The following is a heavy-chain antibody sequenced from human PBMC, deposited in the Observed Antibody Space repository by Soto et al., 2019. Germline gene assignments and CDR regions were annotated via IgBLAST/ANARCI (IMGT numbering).Heavy chain of an antibody. CDR3: ARDCRDGYRWDAFAI. J-gene: IGHJ3*02. CDR1: GFTFSSYW. D-gene: IGHD5-12*01. V-gene: IGHV3-7*01. CDR2: IKQDGSEK. Sequence: EVQLVESGGGLDQPGGSLRLSCAASGFTFSSYWMSWVRQAPGKGLEWVANIKQDGSEKYYVDSVKGRFTISRDNAKNSLYLQMNSLRAEDTAVYYCARDCRDGYRWDAFAIWGQGTMVTVSS.